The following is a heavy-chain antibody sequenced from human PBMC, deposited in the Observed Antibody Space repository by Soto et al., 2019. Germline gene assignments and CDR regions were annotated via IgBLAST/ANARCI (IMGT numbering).Heavy chain of an antibody. CDR2: FSATSENT. CDR3: AKARDQQWVRRPFEY. Sequence: EVQLLESGGGLVQPGGSLRLSCVGSGFFFSSYTMTWVRQAPGKGLEWVSSFSATSENTYYADSVRGRFTISRDNSKNTLFLQMNSLTAEDTAMYYCAKARDQQWVRRPFEYWGQGILVIVSS. V-gene: IGHV3-23*01. D-gene: IGHD6-19*01. J-gene: IGHJ4*02. CDR1: GFFFSSYT.